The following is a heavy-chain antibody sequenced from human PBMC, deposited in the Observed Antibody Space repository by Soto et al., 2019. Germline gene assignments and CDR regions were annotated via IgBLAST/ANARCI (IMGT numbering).Heavy chain of an antibody. J-gene: IGHJ3*02. CDR1: GFTFSSYG. CDR2: TWYDGSNQ. CDR3: ARSGPDKSQALDI. Sequence: QVQLAESGGGVVQPGRSLRLSCAASGFTFSSYGMHWVRQAPGKGLEWVAVTWYDGSNQNYGDSVKGRFTISRDNSKNTLFLQLNSVRVEDTAVYYCARSGPDKSQALDIWGQGTVVTVSS. D-gene: IGHD6-19*01. V-gene: IGHV3-33*03.